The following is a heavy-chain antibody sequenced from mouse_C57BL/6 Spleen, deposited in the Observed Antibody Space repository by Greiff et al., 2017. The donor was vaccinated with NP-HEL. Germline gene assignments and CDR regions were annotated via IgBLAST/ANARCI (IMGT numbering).Heavy chain of an antibody. D-gene: IGHD2-1*01. CDR1: GYTFTDYY. V-gene: IGHV1-26*01. J-gene: IGHJ2*01. CDR2: INPNNGGT. CDR3: ARSGESTMVP. Sequence: EVQLQQSGPELVKPGASVKISCKASGYTFTDYYMNWVKQSHGKSLEWIGDINPNNGGTSYNQKFKGKATLTVDKSSSTAYMELRSLTSEDSAVYYCARSGESTMVPWGQGTTLTVSS.